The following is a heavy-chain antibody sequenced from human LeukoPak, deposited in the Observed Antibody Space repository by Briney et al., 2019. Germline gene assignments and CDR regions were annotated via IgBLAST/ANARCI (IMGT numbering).Heavy chain of an antibody. D-gene: IGHD3-22*01. V-gene: IGHV4-61*05. CDR2: IYYNGDT. CDR1: GGSISSSNYY. CDR3: ARGMYYYDRNNWFDP. Sequence: SETLSLTCIVSGGSISSSNYYWGWIRQSPGKGLEWIGYIYYNGDTHYNPSLNSRLSMSVDTPNEQFSLNLRSVTAADTAVYYCARGMYYYDRNNWFDPWGQGTLVTVSS. J-gene: IGHJ5*02.